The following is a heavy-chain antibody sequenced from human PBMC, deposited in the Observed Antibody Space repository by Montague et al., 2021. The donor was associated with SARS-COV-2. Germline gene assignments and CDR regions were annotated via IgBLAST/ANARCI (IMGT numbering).Heavy chain of an antibody. V-gene: IGHV4-61*02. CDR1: GSSISSGSYY. CDR3: ARDPLYYYDSSGLLLDWYFDL. J-gene: IGHJ2*01. Sequence: TLSLTCTVSGSSISSGSYYWSWIRQPAGKGLEWIGRIYTSGSTNYNPSLKSRVTISVDTSKNQFSLKLSSVTAADTAVYYCARDPLYYYDSSGLLLDWYFDLWGRGTLVTVSS. CDR2: IYTSGST. D-gene: IGHD3-22*01.